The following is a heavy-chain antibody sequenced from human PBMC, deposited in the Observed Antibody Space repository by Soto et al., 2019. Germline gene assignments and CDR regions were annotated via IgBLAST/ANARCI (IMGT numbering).Heavy chain of an antibody. CDR1: GFTFSSFS. V-gene: IGHV3-30-3*01. D-gene: IGHD6-19*01. CDR3: ARTTTVAGIPEFDY. J-gene: IGHJ4*02. Sequence: QVQLVESGGGVVQPGRSLRLSCAASGFTFSSFSLHWVRQAPGKGLEWLALISYDGSTKYNADSVKGRFTVSRDNSNNTLYLQLSSLRPEDTPVYYCARTTTVAGIPEFDYWGQGTLVTVSS. CDR2: ISYDGSTK.